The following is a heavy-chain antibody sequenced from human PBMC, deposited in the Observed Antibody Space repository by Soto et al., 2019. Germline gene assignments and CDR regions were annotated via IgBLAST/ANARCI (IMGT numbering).Heavy chain of an antibody. D-gene: IGHD6-19*01. J-gene: IGHJ4*02. Sequence: QVQLVESGGGVVQPGRSLRLSCAASGFTFSSYGMHWVRQAPGKGLEWEAVISYDGSNKYYADSVKGRFTISRVNSMNPLDLQMNSLRAEETAGYYCAKDVRQWLVDYWGQGTLVTVSS. CDR2: ISYDGSNK. V-gene: IGHV3-30*18. CDR1: GFTFSSYG. CDR3: AKDVRQWLVDY.